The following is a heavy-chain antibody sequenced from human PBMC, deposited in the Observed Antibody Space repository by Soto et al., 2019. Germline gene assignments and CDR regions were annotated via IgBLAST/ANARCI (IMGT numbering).Heavy chain of an antibody. CDR3: ARCSIAARRLNWFDS. J-gene: IGHJ5*01. D-gene: IGHD6-6*01. CDR2: IYYSGST. CDR1: GGSISSGGYY. V-gene: IGHV4-31*03. Sequence: SETLSLTCTVSGGSISSGGYYWSWIRQHPGKGLEWIGYIYYSGSTYYNPSLKSRVTISVDTSKNQFSLKLSSVTAADTAVYYCARCSIAARRLNWFDSWGQGTLVTSPQ.